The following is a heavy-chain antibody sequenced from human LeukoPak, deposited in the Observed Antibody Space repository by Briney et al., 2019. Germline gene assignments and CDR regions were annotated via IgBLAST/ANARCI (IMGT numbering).Heavy chain of an antibody. V-gene: IGHV4-4*09. D-gene: IGHD3-16*01. CDR3: ARHAGYAGPFDY. CDR1: GGSISNYF. Sequence: SETLSLTCIVSGGSISNYFWSWIRQPPGKGLEWIGYIYTSGSTNYNPSLKSRVTISVDTSKNQFSLKLSSVTAADTAVYYCARHAGYAGPFDYWGQGTLVTVSS. CDR2: IYTSGST. J-gene: IGHJ4*02.